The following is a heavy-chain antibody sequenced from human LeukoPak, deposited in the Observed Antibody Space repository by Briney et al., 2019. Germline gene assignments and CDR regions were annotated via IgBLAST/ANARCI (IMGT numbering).Heavy chain of an antibody. V-gene: IGHV3-23*01. J-gene: IGHJ6*03. CDR1: GFTFSSYG. D-gene: IGHD1-26*01. Sequence: GGSLRLSCAASGFTFSSYGMSWVRQAPGKGLEWVSAISGSGGSTYYADSVKGRFTISRDNSKNTLYLQVNSLRAEDTAVYYCAARGEGSGSRTSYYYYYMDVWGKGTTVTVSS. CDR3: AARGEGSGSRTSYYYYYMDV. CDR2: ISGSGGST.